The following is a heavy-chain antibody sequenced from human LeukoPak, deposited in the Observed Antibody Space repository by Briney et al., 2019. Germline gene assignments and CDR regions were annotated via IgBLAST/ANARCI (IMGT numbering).Heavy chain of an antibody. CDR2: FDPEDGET. V-gene: IGHV1-24*01. CDR3: ATPGPAPINNWFET. CDR1: VHSLTELS. D-gene: IGHD2-2*01. Sequence: ASVKVSCTVSVHSLTELSAHWVRQAPGKGLEWMGRFDPEDGETVYAQNFQGRVALTEDTSIDTAYMEVYILRSEDTAVYYCATPGPAPINNWFETWGQGTLVTVSS. J-gene: IGHJ5*02.